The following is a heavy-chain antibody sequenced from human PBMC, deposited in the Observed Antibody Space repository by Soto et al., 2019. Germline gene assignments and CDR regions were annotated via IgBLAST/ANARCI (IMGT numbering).Heavy chain of an antibody. V-gene: IGHV1-18*01. CDR1: GYTFTRSG. CDR3: AREGVAPYYYYGMDV. D-gene: IGHD5-12*01. Sequence: QVQLVQSGAEVKKPGASVKVSCKASGYTFTRSGIIWVRQAPGQGLEWMGWISTYNGDTNYAQTFQGRVTMTTDTSTSTAYMELRSLRSDDTAVYYCAREGVAPYYYYGMDVWGQGTPVTVSS. CDR2: ISTYNGDT. J-gene: IGHJ6*02.